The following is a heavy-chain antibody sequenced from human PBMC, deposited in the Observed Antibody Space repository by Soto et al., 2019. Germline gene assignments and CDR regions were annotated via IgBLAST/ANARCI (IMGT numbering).Heavy chain of an antibody. CDR3: ARGIQYRYGMDV. CDR1: GFTFSNHW. CDR2: INGDGTNT. D-gene: IGHD5-18*01. Sequence: EVQLVESGGGLVQPGGSLRLSCAAAGFTFSNHWMHWVRQAPGKGLVWVSRINGDGTNTFYADSVKGRFAISRDNAANTVYLQLNSLRGEDTAVYYCARGIQYRYGMDVWGQGTTVTVSS. J-gene: IGHJ6*02. V-gene: IGHV3-74*01.